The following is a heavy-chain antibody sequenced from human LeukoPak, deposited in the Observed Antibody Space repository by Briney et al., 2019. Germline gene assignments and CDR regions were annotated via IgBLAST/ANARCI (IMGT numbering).Heavy chain of an antibody. Sequence: GGSLRLSCAASGVPFSIHSMSWVRQAPGKGLEWVSSIDSSSTHIYYADSMKGRFTISRDNTKNSLFLQMNSLRAEGTAVYYCARDFRTQLAGYSPPYHFDYWVQGALVTVSS. D-gene: IGHD5-24*01. CDR2: IDSSSTHI. CDR1: GVPFSIHS. V-gene: IGHV3-21*01. J-gene: IGHJ4*02. CDR3: ARDFRTQLAGYSPPYHFDY.